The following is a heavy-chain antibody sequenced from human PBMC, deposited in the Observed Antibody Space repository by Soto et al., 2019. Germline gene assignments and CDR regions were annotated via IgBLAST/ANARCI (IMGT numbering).Heavy chain of an antibody. V-gene: IGHV1-2*04. CDR3: AREEIAAAGNYYHYVMEF. Sequence: ASVKVSCKASGYTFTGYYMHWVRQAPGQGLEWMGWINPNSGGTNYAQKFQGWVTMTRDTSISTAYMELSRLRSDDTAVYYCAREEIAAAGNYYHYVMEFGGKGSKVIVSS. D-gene: IGHD6-13*01. J-gene: IGHJ6*04. CDR1: GYTFTGYY. CDR2: INPNSGGT.